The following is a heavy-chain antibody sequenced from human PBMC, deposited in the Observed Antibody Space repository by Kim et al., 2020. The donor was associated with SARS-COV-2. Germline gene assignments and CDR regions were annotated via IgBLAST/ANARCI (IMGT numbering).Heavy chain of an antibody. D-gene: IGHD3-9*01. J-gene: IGHJ5*02. CDR2: INAGNGNT. CDR1: GYTFTSYA. Sequence: ASVKVSCKASGYTFTSYAMHWVRQAPGQRLEWMGWINAGNGNTKYSQKFQGRVTITRDTSASTAYMELSSLRSEDTAVYYCARDRQGWVILTGYYGWFDPWGQGTLVTVSS. CDR3: ARDRQGWVILTGYYGWFDP. V-gene: IGHV1-3*01.